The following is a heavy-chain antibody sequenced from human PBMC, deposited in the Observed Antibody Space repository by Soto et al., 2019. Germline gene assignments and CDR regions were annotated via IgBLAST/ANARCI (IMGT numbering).Heavy chain of an antibody. J-gene: IGHJ6*02. CDR3: TASDGSGWYYYGMDV. CDR1: GFTFSGSA. Sequence: LRLSCAASGFTFSGSAMHWVRQASGKGLEWVGRIRSKANSYATAYAASVKGRFTISRDDSKNTAYLQMNSLKTEDTAVYYCTASDGSGWYYYGMDVWGQGTTVTVSS. CDR2: IRSKANSYAT. V-gene: IGHV3-73*01. D-gene: IGHD6-19*01.